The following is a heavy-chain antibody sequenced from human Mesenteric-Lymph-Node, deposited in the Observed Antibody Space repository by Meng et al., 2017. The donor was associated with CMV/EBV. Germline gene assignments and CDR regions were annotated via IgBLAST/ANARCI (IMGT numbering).Heavy chain of an antibody. D-gene: IGHD1-26*01. Sequence: YKDWVRQDPGQGLGWMGWINPNSGGTKYAQKFQGRVTLTRDTSISTAYLEMSSLKSDDTAVYFCARDRHIVGTTGFRDQRRFDPWGQGTLVTVSS. J-gene: IGHJ5*02. CDR3: ARDRHIVGTTGFRDQRRFDP. CDR1: Y. V-gene: IGHV1-2*02. CDR2: INPNSGGT.